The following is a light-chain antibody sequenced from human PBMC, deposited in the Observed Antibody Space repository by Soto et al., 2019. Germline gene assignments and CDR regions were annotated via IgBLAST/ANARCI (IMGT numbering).Light chain of an antibody. CDR1: RDISNS. Sequence: DIQMTQSPSSLSASVGDTVTITCRASRDISNSLAWFQQKPGKAPKSLIYKASNLHSGVPSKFGGSGSGTALTLTISSLQPEDFATYYCQQSNSYPYTFGQGTKLEIK. V-gene: IGKV1-16*02. CDR2: KAS. CDR3: QQSNSYPYT. J-gene: IGKJ2*01.